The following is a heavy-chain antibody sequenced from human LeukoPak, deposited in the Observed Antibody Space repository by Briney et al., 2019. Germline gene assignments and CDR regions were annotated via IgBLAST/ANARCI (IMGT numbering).Heavy chain of an antibody. Sequence: PSETLSLTCTVSGGSISSYYWSWIRQPPGKGLEWIGYIYYSGGTNYNPSLKSRVTISVDTSKNQFSLKLSSVTAADTAVYYCARAGGGYRNWFDPWGQGTLVTVSS. CDR2: IYYSGGT. CDR3: ARAGGGYRNWFDP. CDR1: GGSISSYY. D-gene: IGHD3-22*01. V-gene: IGHV4-59*01. J-gene: IGHJ5*02.